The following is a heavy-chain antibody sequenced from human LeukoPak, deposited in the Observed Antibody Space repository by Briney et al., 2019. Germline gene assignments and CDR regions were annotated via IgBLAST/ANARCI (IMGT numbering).Heavy chain of an antibody. CDR1: GFTFSSYW. J-gene: IGHJ4*02. V-gene: IGHV3-7*01. CDR3: ARLTVTKYRGFDY. D-gene: IGHD4-17*01. Sequence: GGSLRLSCAASGFTFSSYWMSWVRQAPGKGLEWVANIEEDGSENYYVDSVKGRFTISRDNAKNSLYLQMNSLRAEDTAVYYCARLTVTKYRGFDYWGQGTLVTVSS. CDR2: IEEDGSEN.